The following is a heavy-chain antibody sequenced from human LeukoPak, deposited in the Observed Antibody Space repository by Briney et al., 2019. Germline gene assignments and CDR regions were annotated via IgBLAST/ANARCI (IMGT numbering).Heavy chain of an antibody. Sequence: GASVKVSCKASGGTFSSYAISWVRQAPGQGLEWMGRIIPILGIANYAQKFQGRVTITADKSTSTAYMELSSLRSEDTAVYYCARGVSPVYYYYGMDVWGQGTTVTVSS. CDR2: IIPILGIA. CDR3: ARGVSPVYYYYGMDV. CDR1: GGTFSSYA. J-gene: IGHJ6*02. V-gene: IGHV1-69*04. D-gene: IGHD1-26*01.